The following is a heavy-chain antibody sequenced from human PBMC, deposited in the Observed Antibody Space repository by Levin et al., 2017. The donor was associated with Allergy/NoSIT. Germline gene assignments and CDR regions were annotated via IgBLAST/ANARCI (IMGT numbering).Heavy chain of an antibody. D-gene: IGHD1-26*01. CDR2: ISNNGRT. J-gene: IGHJ3*02. Sequence: PGGSLRLSCNVSGGSISSFFWNWIRQPPGKGLEWIGYISNNGRTNYNPSLKSRVTISVDKSKNHLSLKVTSVTAADTAVYYCARDRSGSYYTFDMWGQGTMVNV. CDR1: GGSISSFF. V-gene: IGHV4-59*01. CDR3: ARDRSGSYYTFDM.